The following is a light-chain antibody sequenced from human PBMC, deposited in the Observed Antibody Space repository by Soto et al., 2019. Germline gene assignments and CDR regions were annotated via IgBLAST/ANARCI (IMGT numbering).Light chain of an antibody. CDR1: QSISSN. V-gene: IGKV3-15*01. CDR2: RTS. J-gene: IGKJ4*01. CDR3: QQYNNWPRAT. Sequence: EIVMTQSPATLSVSPGARATLSCRASQSISSNLAWYQQKPGQAPRLVMFRTSTRATGVPARFSGSASGTEFNIPISRLQSEDFAVYYGQQYNNWPRATFGGGTKVDIK.